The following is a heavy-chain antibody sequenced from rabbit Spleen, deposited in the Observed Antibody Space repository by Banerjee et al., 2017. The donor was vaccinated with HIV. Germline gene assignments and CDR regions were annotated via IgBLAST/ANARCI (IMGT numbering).Heavy chain of an antibody. CDR3: ARDTGSSFSSYGMDL. V-gene: IGHV1S45*01. D-gene: IGHD8-1*01. Sequence: QEQLVESGGGLVQPERSLTLTCTTSGLSFNTTYYMCWVRQAPGKGLEWITCIFGGSTDDSYYASWAKGRFTISRTSSTTVTLQVTSLTVADTATYFCARDTGSSFSSYGMDLWGPGTLVTVS. CDR2: IFGGSTDDS. J-gene: IGHJ6*01. CDR1: GLSFNTTYY.